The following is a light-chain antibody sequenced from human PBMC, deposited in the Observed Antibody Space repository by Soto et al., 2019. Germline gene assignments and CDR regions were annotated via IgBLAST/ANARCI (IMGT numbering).Light chain of an antibody. V-gene: IGLV1-47*01. CDR3: AAWDDSLSGAV. CDR2: RNN. Sequence: QSVLTQPPSASGTPGQRVTISCSGSSSNIGSNYVYWYQQLPGTASKLLIYRNNQRPSGVPDRFSGSKSGTSASLAISGLRSDDEADYYCAAWDDSLSGAVFGGGTQLTVL. J-gene: IGLJ7*01. CDR1: SSNIGSNY.